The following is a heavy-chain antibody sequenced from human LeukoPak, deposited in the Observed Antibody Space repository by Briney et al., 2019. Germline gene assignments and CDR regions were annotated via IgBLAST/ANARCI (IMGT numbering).Heavy chain of an antibody. D-gene: IGHD3-16*01. J-gene: IGHJ4*02. Sequence: ASVKVSCKASGGTFISYAISWVRQAPGQGLEWMGGIIPIFGTANYAQKFQGRVTITTDESTSTAYMELSSLRSEDTAVYYCAREASEAARSLGYWGQGTLVTVSS. V-gene: IGHV1-69*05. CDR3: AREASEAARSLGY. CDR1: GGTFISYA. CDR2: IIPIFGTA.